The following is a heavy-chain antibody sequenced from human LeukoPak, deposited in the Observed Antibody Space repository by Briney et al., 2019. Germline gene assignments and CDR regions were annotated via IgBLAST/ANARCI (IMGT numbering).Heavy chain of an antibody. CDR1: GFTFSSYA. Sequence: GSLRLSCAASGFTFSSYAMSWVRQAPGKGLEWVSAISGSGGSTYYADSVKGRFTISRDNSKNTLYLQMNSLRAEDTAVYYCAKDQVHGYSSGWSENDYWGQGTLVTVSS. CDR3: AKDQVHGYSSGWSENDY. CDR2: ISGSGGST. V-gene: IGHV3-23*01. D-gene: IGHD6-19*01. J-gene: IGHJ4*02.